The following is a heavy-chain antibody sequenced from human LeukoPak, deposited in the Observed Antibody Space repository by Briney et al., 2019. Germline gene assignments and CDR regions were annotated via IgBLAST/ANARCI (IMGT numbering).Heavy chain of an antibody. Sequence: SQTLSLTCAISGDSVSSNSAAWNWIRQSPSRGLEWLGRTYYRSKWYNDYAVSMRSRITINPDTSKNQFSLQLKSVTPEDTAVYYCARDSVTRGRATEWGQGTLVTVSS. CDR1: GDSVSSNSAA. V-gene: IGHV6-1*01. CDR3: ARDSVTRGRATE. J-gene: IGHJ4*02. D-gene: IGHD4-17*01. CDR2: TYYRSKWYN.